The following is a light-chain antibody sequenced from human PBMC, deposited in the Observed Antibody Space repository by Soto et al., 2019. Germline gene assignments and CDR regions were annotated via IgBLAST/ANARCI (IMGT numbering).Light chain of an antibody. CDR1: SSNIGAGYN. CDR3: QSYDTSLSVV. J-gene: IGLJ2*01. CDR2: ANS. Sequence: QSVLTQPPSVSGAPGQRVTISCTGTSSNIGAGYNVHWFQQLPGTAPKLLIYANSNRPSGVPDRFSGSKSGTSASLAITGLQADDEADSYCQSYDTSLSVVFGGGTKVTVL. V-gene: IGLV1-40*01.